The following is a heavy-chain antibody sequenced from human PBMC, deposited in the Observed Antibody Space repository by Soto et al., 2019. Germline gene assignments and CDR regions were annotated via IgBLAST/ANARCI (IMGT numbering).Heavy chain of an antibody. CDR3: ARGVGSGSNYNQYNWFDP. J-gene: IGHJ5*02. Sequence: QVQLVQSGGEVKKPGASVKVSCKASGYTFTNYGISWVRQAPGQGLEWMGWINVYNGNTKYAQKVQGRVTMTTDTPTRTXXMELRSLRSDDTAVYYCARGVGSGSNYNQYNWFDPWGQGTLVTVSS. CDR1: GYTFTNYG. V-gene: IGHV1-18*01. CDR2: INVYNGNT. D-gene: IGHD3-10*01.